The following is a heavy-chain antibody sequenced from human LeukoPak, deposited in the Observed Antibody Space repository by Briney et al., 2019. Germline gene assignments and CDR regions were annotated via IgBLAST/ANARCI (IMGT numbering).Heavy chain of an antibody. CDR3: ARDRYGDGFAHYDY. CDR2: IDPNSGGT. CDR1: GYTLTGYY. J-gene: IGHJ4*02. D-gene: IGHD5-24*01. Sequence: ASVKVSCKASGYTLTGYYMHWVPQAPGQGLEWMGWIDPNSGGTNYAQKFQGRVAITRDTSITTAYMDLSRLTSDDTAVYYCARDRYGDGFAHYDYWGQGALVTVSS. V-gene: IGHV1-2*02.